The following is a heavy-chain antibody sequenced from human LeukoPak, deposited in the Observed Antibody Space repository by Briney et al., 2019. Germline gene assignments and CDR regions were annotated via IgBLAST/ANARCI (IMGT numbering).Heavy chain of an antibody. Sequence: SQTLSLTCTVSGGSMSSGGDYWTWIRQHPGKGLEWIGYISSRGNTYYNPSLKSRPTISLDTSKSQFSLQLNSATAADTAVYYCARGPSFGSSSRFDSWGQGTLVTVSS. CDR3: ARGPSFGSSSRFDS. CDR2: ISSRGNT. J-gene: IGHJ4*02. CDR1: GGSMSSGGDY. V-gene: IGHV4-31*03. D-gene: IGHD6-6*01.